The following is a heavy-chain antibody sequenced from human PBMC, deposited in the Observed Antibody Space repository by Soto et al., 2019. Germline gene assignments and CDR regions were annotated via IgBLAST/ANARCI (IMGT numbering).Heavy chain of an antibody. CDR2: IYSGGST. Sequence: GGSLRLSCGASGFTVSSNYMIWVGRAPGKGLEWVSVIYSGGSTYYADSVKGRFTISRDNSKNTLYLQMNSLRAEDTAVYYCARDHEYYYDSSGYWSWGQGTTVTVS. D-gene: IGHD3-22*01. V-gene: IGHV3-53*01. J-gene: IGHJ6*02. CDR1: GFTVSSNY. CDR3: ARDHEYYYDSSGYWS.